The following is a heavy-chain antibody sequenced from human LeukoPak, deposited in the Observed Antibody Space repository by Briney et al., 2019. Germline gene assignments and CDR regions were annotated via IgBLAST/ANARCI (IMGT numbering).Heavy chain of an antibody. D-gene: IGHD2-15*01. Sequence: SETLSLTCTVSGGSISSSSYYWGWIRQPPGKGLEWIGSIYHSGSTYYNPSLKSRVTISVDTSKNQFSLKLSSVTAADTAVYYCARESMDCSGGSCYCLDYWGQGTLVTVSS. CDR1: GGSISSSSYY. J-gene: IGHJ4*02. CDR3: ARESMDCSGGSCYCLDY. V-gene: IGHV4-39*07. CDR2: IYHSGST.